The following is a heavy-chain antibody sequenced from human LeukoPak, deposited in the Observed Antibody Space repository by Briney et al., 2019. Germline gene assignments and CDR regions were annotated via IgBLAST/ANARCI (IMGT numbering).Heavy chain of an antibody. CDR1: GGTFSSYA. J-gene: IGHJ3*02. CDR3: ARDRRPGFGSDAFDI. CDR2: IIPIFGTA. D-gene: IGHD3-10*01. Sequence: GSSVKVSCKASGGTFSSYAISWVRQAPGQGLEWMGGIIPIFGTANYAQKFQGRVTITTDESTSTAYMELSSLRSEDTAVYYCARDRRPGFGSDAFDIWGQGTMVTVPS. V-gene: IGHV1-69*05.